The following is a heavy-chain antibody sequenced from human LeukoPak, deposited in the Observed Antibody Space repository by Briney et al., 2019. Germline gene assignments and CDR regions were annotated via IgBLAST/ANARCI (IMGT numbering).Heavy chain of an antibody. CDR1: GGSFSGYY. D-gene: IGHD5-18*01. Sequence: KPSETLSLTCAVYGGSFSGYYWSWIRQPPGKGLEWIGEINHSGSTNYNPSLKSRVTISVDTSKNQFSLKLSSVTAADTAVYYCARGRGYSYGGSKLYYYYGMDVWGQGTTVTVSS. V-gene: IGHV4-34*01. CDR3: ARGRGYSYGGSKLYYYYGMDV. CDR2: INHSGST. J-gene: IGHJ6*02.